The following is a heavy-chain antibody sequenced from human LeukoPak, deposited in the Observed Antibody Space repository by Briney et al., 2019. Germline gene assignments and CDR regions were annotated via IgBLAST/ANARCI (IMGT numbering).Heavy chain of an antibody. D-gene: IGHD2-2*01. CDR1: GGSFSGYY. V-gene: IGHV4-34*01. Sequence: SETLSLTCAVYGGSFSGYYWSWIRQPPGKGLEWIGEINHSGSTNYNTSLKSRVTISVDTSKNQFSLKLSSVTAADTAVYYCASRSFPAGMDYWGQGTRVSVSS. CDR3: ASRSFPAGMDY. CDR2: INHSGST. J-gene: IGHJ4*02.